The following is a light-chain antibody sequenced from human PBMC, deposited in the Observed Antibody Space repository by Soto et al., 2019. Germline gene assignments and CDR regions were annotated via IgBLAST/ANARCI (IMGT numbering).Light chain of an antibody. CDR1: QGISNY. Sequence: DIQMTQSPSSVSASVGDRFTITFRSSQGISNYLAWYQQKPGKVPKLLIYAASTLQSGVPSRFSGSGSGTDFTLTISSLQPEDVATYYCQKYNSASWTFGQGTKVDIK. V-gene: IGKV1-27*01. CDR3: QKYNSASWT. J-gene: IGKJ1*01. CDR2: AAS.